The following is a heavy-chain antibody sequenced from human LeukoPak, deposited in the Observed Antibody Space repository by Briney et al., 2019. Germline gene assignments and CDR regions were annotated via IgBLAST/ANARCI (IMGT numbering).Heavy chain of an antibody. CDR2: ISSSSGAI. J-gene: IGHJ4*02. CDR1: GFSFSTYS. CDR3: ARFYGGKRAFDY. V-gene: IGHV3-48*01. D-gene: IGHD2-15*01. Sequence: GGSLRLSCAASGFSFSTYSMNWVRQAPGKGLEWISYISSSSGAIYYAGSVKGRFTISRDNSKNTLYLQMNSLRAEDTAVYYCARFYGGKRAFDYWGQGTLVTVSS.